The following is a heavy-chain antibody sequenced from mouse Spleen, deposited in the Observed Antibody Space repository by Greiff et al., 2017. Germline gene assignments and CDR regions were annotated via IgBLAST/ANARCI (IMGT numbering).Heavy chain of an antibody. CDR1: GYSITSYY. V-gene: IGHV3-8*01. CDR2: ISYSGST. CDR3: ARGGIYYAMDY. J-gene: IGHJ4*01. Sequence: EVQRVESGPGLVKPSQSLSLTCSVTGYSITSYYWNWIRKFPGNKLEYMGYISYSGSTYYYPSLKSRISITRDTSKNKYSLQLNSVNTEETATYYCARGGIYYAMDYWGQGTSVTVSS.